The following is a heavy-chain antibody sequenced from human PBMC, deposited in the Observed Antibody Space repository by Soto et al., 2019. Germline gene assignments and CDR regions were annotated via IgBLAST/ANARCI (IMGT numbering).Heavy chain of an antibody. V-gene: IGHV3-23*01. CDR1: GVNIRNLA. J-gene: IGHJ4*03. D-gene: IGHD6-19*01. CDR2: ISGSGGST. CDR3: AKYSRVWYSVSYIDF. Sequence: SMRHPWAVSGVNIRNLAIRCISQNQKKGLEWVSAISGSGGSTYYADSVKGLSTISRDNSKNTLYRKMKSLRAEDKAVYYFAKYSRVWYSVSYIDFWGQGTLVSVSS.